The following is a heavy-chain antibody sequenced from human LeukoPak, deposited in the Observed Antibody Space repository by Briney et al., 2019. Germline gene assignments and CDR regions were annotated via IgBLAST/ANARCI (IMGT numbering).Heavy chain of an antibody. CDR2: IYYSGST. D-gene: IGHD6-13*01. CDR1: GGSISSYY. Sequence: KASETLSLTCTVSGGSISSYYWSWIRQPPGKGLEWIGYIYYSGSTNYNPSLKSRVTISVDTSKNQFSLKLSSVTAADTAVYYCARVAVGIAAGPNWFDPWGQGTLVTVSS. V-gene: IGHV4-59*01. CDR3: ARVAVGIAAGPNWFDP. J-gene: IGHJ5*02.